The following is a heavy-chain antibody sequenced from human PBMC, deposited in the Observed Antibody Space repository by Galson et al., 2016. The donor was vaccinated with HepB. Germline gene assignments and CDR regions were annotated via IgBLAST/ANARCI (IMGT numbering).Heavy chain of an antibody. V-gene: IGHV3-20*04. D-gene: IGHD3-10*01. Sequence: SLRLSCAVSGFTFDDYGMTWVRQAPGKGLEWVSGINWSGDSAAYADSVTGRSTTYSADARNSLYLQMSSLRVEDTAVYYCARAWGRGRYYYSSGNLNLVGGLDVWGQGTTVSVSS. CDR3: ARAWGRGRYYYSSGNLNLVGGLDV. CDR1: GFTFDDYG. J-gene: IGHJ6*02. CDR2: INWSGDSA.